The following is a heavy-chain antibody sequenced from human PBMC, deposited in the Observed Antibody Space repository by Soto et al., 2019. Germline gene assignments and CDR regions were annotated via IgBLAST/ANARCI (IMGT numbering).Heavy chain of an antibody. Sequence: SETLSLTCTVSGGSISSGGYYWSWIRQHPGKGLEWIGYIYYSGSTYYNPSLKSRVTISVDTSKNQFSLKLSSVTAADTAVYYCARDNGAAAGTASGMDVWGQGTTVTVSS. CDR1: GGSISSGGYY. J-gene: IGHJ6*02. D-gene: IGHD6-13*01. CDR2: IYYSGST. CDR3: ARDNGAAAGTASGMDV. V-gene: IGHV4-31*03.